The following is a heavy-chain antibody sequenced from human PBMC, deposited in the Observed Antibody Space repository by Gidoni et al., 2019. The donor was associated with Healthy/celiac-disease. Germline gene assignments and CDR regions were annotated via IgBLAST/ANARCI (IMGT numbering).Heavy chain of an antibody. D-gene: IGHD2-2*01. J-gene: IGHJ6*03. CDR2: IYYSGST. CDR1: GGFISSSSYY. Sequence: QLQLQESGPGLVKPSETLSLTCTVSGGFISSSSYYWGWIRQPPGKGLEWIGSIYYSGSTYYNPSLKSRVTISVDTSKNQFSLKLSSVTAADTAVYYCARRLSDIVVVPAAQYYYYYMDVWGKGTTVTVSS. V-gene: IGHV4-39*01. CDR3: ARRLSDIVVVPAAQYYYYYMDV.